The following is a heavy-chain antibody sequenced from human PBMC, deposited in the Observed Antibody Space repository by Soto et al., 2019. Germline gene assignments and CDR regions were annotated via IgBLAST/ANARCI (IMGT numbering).Heavy chain of an antibody. CDR3: AKVDGSGHYYYGMDV. CDR2: ISYDGSKK. D-gene: IGHD3-22*01. Sequence: LRLSCAASGFTFSSYGMHWVRQAPGKGLEWVAVISYDGSKKYSADSVKGRFTISRDNSKNTLYLQMSSLRAEDTAVYYCAKVDGSGHYYYGMDVWGQGTTVTVSS. V-gene: IGHV3-30*18. J-gene: IGHJ6*02. CDR1: GFTFSSYG.